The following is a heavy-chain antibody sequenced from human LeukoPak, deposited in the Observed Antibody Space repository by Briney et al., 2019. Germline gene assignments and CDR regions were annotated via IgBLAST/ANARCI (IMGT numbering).Heavy chain of an antibody. Sequence: SETLSLTCTVSGGPLSSSSYFWGWIRQPPGKGLEWIGGLHYSGSTYYNPSLKSRVTISVDTSKNQFSLKLSSVTAADTAVYYCARRPRTYFDNWGQGTLVTVSS. V-gene: IGHV4-39*01. CDR3: ARRPRTYFDN. CDR2: LHYSGST. J-gene: IGHJ4*02. CDR1: GGPLSSSSYF.